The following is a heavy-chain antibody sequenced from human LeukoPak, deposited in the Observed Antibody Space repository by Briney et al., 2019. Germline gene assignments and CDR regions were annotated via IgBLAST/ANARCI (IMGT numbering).Heavy chain of an antibody. CDR1: GGSISSYY. J-gene: IGHJ4*02. D-gene: IGHD3-10*01. Sequence: TPSETLSLTCTVSGGSISSYYWSWIRQPAGKGLEWIGRIYTSGSTNYNPSLKSRVTMSVDTSKNQFSLKLSSVTAADTAVYYCARSEAGLLWFGELTFFDYWGQGTLVTVSP. CDR2: IYTSGST. V-gene: IGHV4-4*07. CDR3: ARSEAGLLWFGELTFFDY.